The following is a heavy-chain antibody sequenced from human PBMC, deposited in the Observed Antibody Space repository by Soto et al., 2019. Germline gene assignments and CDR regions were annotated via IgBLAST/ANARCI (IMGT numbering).Heavy chain of an antibody. CDR3: ARDSGGFDP. CDR2: IYHSGST. V-gene: IGHV4-30-2*01. J-gene: IGHJ5*02. Sequence: SETLSLTCAVSGGSISSGGYSWSWIRQPPGKGLEWIGYIYHSGSTYYNPSLKSRVTISVDRSKNQFSLKLSSVTAADTAVYYCARDSGGFDPWSQGTLVTVSS. CDR1: GGSISSGGYS.